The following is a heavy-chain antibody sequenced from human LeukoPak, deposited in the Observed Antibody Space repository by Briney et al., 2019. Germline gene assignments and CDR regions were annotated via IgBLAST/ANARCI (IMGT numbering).Heavy chain of an antibody. D-gene: IGHD6-13*01. Sequence: PGGSLRLSCAASGFTFSSYWMSWVRQAPGKGLEWVANITQDGSEKYYVDSVKGRFTISRDNAKNSLYLQMNSLRAEDTAVYYCAREAWQQPPYFDDWGQGTLVTVSS. CDR1: GFTFSSYW. CDR2: ITQDGSEK. J-gene: IGHJ4*02. V-gene: IGHV3-7*01. CDR3: AREAWQQPPYFDD.